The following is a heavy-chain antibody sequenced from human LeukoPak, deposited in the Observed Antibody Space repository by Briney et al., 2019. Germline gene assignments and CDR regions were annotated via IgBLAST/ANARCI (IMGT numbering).Heavy chain of an antibody. CDR3: AREWWYYDSSGYYWPYYFDY. V-gene: IGHV1-18*01. CDR2: ISAYNGNT. D-gene: IGHD3-22*01. Sequence: GASVKVSCKASGYTFTSYGISWVRQAPGQGLEWMGWISAYNGNTNYAQKLQGRVTMTTDTSTSTAYMELRSLRSDDTAVYYCAREWWYYDSSGYYWPYYFDYWGQGTLVTVSS. CDR1: GYTFTSYG. J-gene: IGHJ4*02.